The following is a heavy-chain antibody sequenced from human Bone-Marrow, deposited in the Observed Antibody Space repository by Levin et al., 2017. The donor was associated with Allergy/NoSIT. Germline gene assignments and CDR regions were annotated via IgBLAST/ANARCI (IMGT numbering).Heavy chain of an antibody. D-gene: IGHD1-7*01. V-gene: IGHV1-24*01. J-gene: IGHJ4*02. CDR2: FNPEDGET. CDR1: GYTLTELS. Sequence: ASVKVSCKVSGYTLTELSMHWVRQAPGKGLERMGGFNPEDGETIFAQKFQGRVTVTEDTSTDTAYMELSSLRSEDTAVYYCATGRTYNSNYRYYWGQGTLVTVSS. CDR3: ATGRTYNSNYRYY.